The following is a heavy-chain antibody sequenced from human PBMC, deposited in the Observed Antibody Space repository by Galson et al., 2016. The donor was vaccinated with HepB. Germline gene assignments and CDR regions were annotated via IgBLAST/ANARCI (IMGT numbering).Heavy chain of an antibody. Sequence: SETLSLTCTVSGGSIKSYYWSWIRQPPGKGLDWIGHIYYSGSTNYNPSLKSRVTISVNTSKNQLSLKLTSLTAADTAWYFFASRIARPGSSFDYWGQGTLVTVSS. J-gene: IGHJ4*02. D-gene: IGHD6-6*01. V-gene: IGHV4-59*01. CDR2: IYYSGST. CDR1: GGSIKSYY. CDR3: ASRIARPGSSFDY.